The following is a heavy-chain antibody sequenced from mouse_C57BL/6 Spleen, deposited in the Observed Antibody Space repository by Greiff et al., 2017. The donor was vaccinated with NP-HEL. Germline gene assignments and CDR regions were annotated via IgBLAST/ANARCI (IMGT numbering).Heavy chain of an antibody. CDR3: ARGGVGFLMDY. CDR2: IHPNSGST. CDR1: GYTFTSYW. V-gene: IGHV1-64*01. J-gene: IGHJ4*01. Sequence: QVQLQQPGAELVKPGASVKLSCTASGYTFTSYWMHWVKQRPGQGLEWIGMIHPNSGSTNYNEKFKSKATLTVDKSSSTAYMQLSSLTSEDSAVYYCARGGVGFLMDYWGQGTSVTVSS. D-gene: IGHD1-1*01.